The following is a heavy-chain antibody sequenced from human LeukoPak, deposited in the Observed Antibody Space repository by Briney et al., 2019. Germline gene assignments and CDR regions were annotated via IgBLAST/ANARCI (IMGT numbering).Heavy chain of an antibody. V-gene: IGHV4-34*01. CDR2: INHSGST. J-gene: IGHJ6*02. CDR3: ARYYDFWSGFRYYYYGMDV. D-gene: IGHD3-3*01. Sequence: SETLSLTCAVYGGSFSGYYWSWIRQPPGKGLEWIGEINHSGSTNYNPSLKSRVTISVDTSKNQFSLKLSSETAADTAVYYCARYYDFWSGFRYYYYGMDVWGQGTTVTVSS. CDR1: GGSFSGYY.